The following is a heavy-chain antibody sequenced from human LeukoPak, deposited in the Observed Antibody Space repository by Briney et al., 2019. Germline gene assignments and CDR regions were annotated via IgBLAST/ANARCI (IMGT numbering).Heavy chain of an antibody. D-gene: IGHD3-9*01. CDR1: GLTFSSYA. CDR2: ISGSGGST. J-gene: IGHJ4*02. V-gene: IGHV3-23*01. CDR3: AKEGDFYDILTDY. Sequence: GGSLRLFCAASGLTFSSYAMSWVRQAPGKGLEWVSAISGSGGSTYYADSVKGRFTISRDNSKNTLYLQMNSLRAEDTAVYYCAKEGDFYDILTDYWGQGTLVTVSS.